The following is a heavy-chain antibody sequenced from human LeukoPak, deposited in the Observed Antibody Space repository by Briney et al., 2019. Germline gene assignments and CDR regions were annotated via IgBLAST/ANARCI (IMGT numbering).Heavy chain of an antibody. J-gene: IGHJ6*03. CDR1: GGSISSYY. CDR3: ARDNLLPGYYYYYMDV. D-gene: IGHD2/OR15-2a*01. CDR2: IYPRGST. Sequence: SETLSLTCTVSGGSISSYYWSWIRQPPGKGLEWIGYIYPRGSTYYNPSLKSRVILSLDKSANQFSLNLSSVTAADTAVYYCARDNLLPGYYYYYMDVWGKGTTVTVSS. V-gene: IGHV4-59*01.